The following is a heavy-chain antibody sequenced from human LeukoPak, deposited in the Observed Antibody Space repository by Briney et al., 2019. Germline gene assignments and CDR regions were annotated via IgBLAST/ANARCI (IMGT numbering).Heavy chain of an antibody. J-gene: IGHJ4*02. CDR3: ARVEYGIFDY. Sequence: SETLSLTCPVSGGSISSYYWSWIRQPPGKGLEWIGYIYYSGSTNYNPSLKSRVTISVDTSKNQFSLKLSSVTAADTAVYYCARVEYGIFDYWGQGTLVTVSS. CDR2: IYYSGST. CDR1: GGSISSYY. V-gene: IGHV4-59*08. D-gene: IGHD6-6*01.